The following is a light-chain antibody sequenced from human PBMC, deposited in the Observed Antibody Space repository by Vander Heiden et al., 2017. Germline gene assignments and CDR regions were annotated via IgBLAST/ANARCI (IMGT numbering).Light chain of an antibody. CDR2: QDR. J-gene: IGLJ2*01. V-gene: IGLV3-1*01. CDR3: QAWDSASMI. CDR1: KLGDRY. Sequence: SYSLTQPPSVSVSPGQTASITCSGDKLGDRYTSWYQQKAGQSPILVISQDRKRPSGIPGRFSGSNSGNTAILTISGTQAMDEADYYCQAWDSASMIFGGGTRLTVL.